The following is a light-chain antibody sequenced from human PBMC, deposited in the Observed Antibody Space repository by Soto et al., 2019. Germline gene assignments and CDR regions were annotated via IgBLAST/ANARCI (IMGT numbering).Light chain of an antibody. CDR2: DNN. Sequence: QSVLTQPPSVSAAPGQKVTISCSGSSSNTGNNYVSWYQQLPGTAPKLLIYDNNKRPSGIPDRFSGSKSGTSATLGIAGLQTGDEADYYCGTWDNSLSVWVFGGGTKVTVL. J-gene: IGLJ3*02. CDR1: SSNTGNNY. CDR3: GTWDNSLSVWV. V-gene: IGLV1-51*01.